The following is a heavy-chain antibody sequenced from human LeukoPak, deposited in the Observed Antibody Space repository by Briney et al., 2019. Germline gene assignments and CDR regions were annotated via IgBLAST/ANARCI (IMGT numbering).Heavy chain of an antibody. CDR2: ISAYNGNT. V-gene: IGHV1-18*01. CDR1: GYTFTSYG. CDR3: ARDLGAARPNWFDP. D-gene: IGHD6-6*01. Sequence: GASVKVSCKASGYTFTSYGICWVRQAPGQGLEWRGWISAYNGNTNYAQKLQGRVTMTTDTSTSTAYMELRSLRSEDTAVYYCARDLGAARPNWFDPWGQGTLVTVSS. J-gene: IGHJ5*02.